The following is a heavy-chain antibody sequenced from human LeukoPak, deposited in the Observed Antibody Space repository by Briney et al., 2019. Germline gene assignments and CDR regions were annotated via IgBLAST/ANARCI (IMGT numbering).Heavy chain of an antibody. CDR1: GGSFSGYY. CDR3: ARGGGVFDP. CDR2: INHSGST. D-gene: IGHD3-16*01. J-gene: IGHJ5*02. Sequence: SETLSLTCAVYGGSFSGYYWSWIRQPPGKGLEWIGEINHSGSTKYNTSLKRRVTISAATSKNRFSLKLSFVAAADTAVYYCARGGGVFDPWVQGTLVTVSS. V-gene: IGHV4-34*01.